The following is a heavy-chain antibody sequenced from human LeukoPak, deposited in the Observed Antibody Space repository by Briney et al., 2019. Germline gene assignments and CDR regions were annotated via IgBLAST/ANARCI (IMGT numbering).Heavy chain of an antibody. CDR2: IYPGDSDT. CDR3: ARLLCGGDCADAPAEYFQH. CDR1: GYSFTSYW. Sequence: GESLKISCKGSGYSFTSYWIGWVRQMPGKGLEWMGIIYPGDSDTRYSPSFQGQVTISADKSISTAYLQWSSLKASDTAMYYCARLLCGGDCADAPAEYFQHWGQGTLVTVSS. V-gene: IGHV5-51*01. D-gene: IGHD2-21*02. J-gene: IGHJ1*01.